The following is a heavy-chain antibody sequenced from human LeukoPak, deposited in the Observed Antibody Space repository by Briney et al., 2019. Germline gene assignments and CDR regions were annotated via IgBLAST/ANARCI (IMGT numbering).Heavy chain of an antibody. CDR1: GFTFSSCS. V-gene: IGHV3-21*01. CDR3: AREFSDWGSFDY. J-gene: IGHJ4*02. CDR2: ISSSSSYI. D-gene: IGHD3-16*01. Sequence: GGSLRLSCAASGFTFSSCSMTWVRQAPGKGLEWVSSISSSSSYIYYADSVKGRFTISRDNAKNSLYLQMSSLRAEDTAVYYCAREFSDWGSFDYWGQGTLVTVSS.